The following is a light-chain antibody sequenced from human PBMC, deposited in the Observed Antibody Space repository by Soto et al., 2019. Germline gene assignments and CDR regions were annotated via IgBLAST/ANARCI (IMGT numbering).Light chain of an antibody. V-gene: IGLV1-40*01. CDR1: SSNIGAGYD. J-gene: IGLJ3*02. CDR3: QSYDSSLSGSV. Sequence: QSVLTQQPSVSGAPGQRVTISCTGSSSNIGAGYDVHWYQQLPGTAPKLLIYGNSNRPSGVPDRFSGSKSCTSASLAITGLQAEDEADYYCQSYDSSLSGSVFGGGTKLTVL. CDR2: GNS.